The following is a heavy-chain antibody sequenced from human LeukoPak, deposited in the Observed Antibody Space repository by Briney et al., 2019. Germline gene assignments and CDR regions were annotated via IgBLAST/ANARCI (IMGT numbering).Heavy chain of an antibody. V-gene: IGHV1-2*02. CDR2: INPDSGGT. CDR3: ARGVKAAAGKAVVY. Sequence: ASVKVSCKASGYTFTGYYMHWVRQAPGQGLEWMGWINPDSGGTIYAQNFQGRVTMTRDTSISTAYMELSSLRSDDTAVYYCARGVKAAAGKAVVYWGQGTLVTVSS. D-gene: IGHD6-13*01. J-gene: IGHJ4*02. CDR1: GYTFTGYY.